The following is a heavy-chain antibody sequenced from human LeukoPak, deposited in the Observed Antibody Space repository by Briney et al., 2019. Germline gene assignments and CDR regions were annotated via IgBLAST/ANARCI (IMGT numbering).Heavy chain of an antibody. CDR1: GFTFSSYA. Sequence: GGSLRPSCAASGFTFSSYAMTWVRQAPGKGLEWVSAISGSGGSTYYADSVKGRFTISRDNSKNTLYLQMNSLRAEDTAVYYCAKDYRSGWYGGSDYWGQGTLVTVSS. V-gene: IGHV3-23*01. J-gene: IGHJ4*02. D-gene: IGHD6-19*01. CDR3: AKDYRSGWYGGSDY. CDR2: ISGSGGST.